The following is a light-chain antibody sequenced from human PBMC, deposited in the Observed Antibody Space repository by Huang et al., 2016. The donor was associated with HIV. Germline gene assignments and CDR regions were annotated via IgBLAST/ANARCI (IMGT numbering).Light chain of an antibody. J-gene: IGKJ1*01. Sequence: DIQMTQSPSSLSAFVGDKVTITGRASENIRKYLNWYQQKPWKAPNLLLYAASSLQSGVPSRVSGSGTGTDFNLTINSLQPEDYATYFCQQSYNAPRTFGQGTKVEIK. CDR2: AAS. CDR3: QQSYNAPRT. CDR1: ENIRKY. V-gene: IGKV1-39*01.